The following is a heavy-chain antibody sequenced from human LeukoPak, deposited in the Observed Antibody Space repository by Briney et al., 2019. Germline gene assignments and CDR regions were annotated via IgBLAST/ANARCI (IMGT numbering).Heavy chain of an antibody. CDR3: GRRAWERRDAFDI. CDR1: GFTFGSFW. Sequence: GGSLRLSCAASGFTFGSFWMHWVRQAPGKGLVWVSHINSDASSTSYADSVKGRFTISRDNVKNTLFLQMNILRAEDTAVYYCGRRAWERRDAFDIWGQGTMVTVAS. CDR2: INSDASST. D-gene: IGHD1-26*01. J-gene: IGHJ3*02. V-gene: IGHV3-74*01.